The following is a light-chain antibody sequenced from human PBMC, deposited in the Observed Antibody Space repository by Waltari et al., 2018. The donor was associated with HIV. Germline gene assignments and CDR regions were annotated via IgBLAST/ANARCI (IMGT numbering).Light chain of an antibody. V-gene: IGKV1-12*01. CDR3: QQAKMFPQT. J-gene: IGKJ4*01. CDR1: PNIGKT. CDR2: EAS. Sequence: DIQMTQSPSSVSVAVGGAVSINCRASPNIGKTVAWYQLKSNRDPRLLIYEASILDDGVPERLSVSGSKSNFALDITNLQPEDYGIYVCQQAKMFPQTFAGGTRVE.